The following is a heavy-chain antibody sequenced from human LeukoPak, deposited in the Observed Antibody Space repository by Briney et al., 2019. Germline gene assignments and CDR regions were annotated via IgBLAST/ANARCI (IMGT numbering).Heavy chain of an antibody. V-gene: IGHV4-39*07. D-gene: IGHD1-26*01. CDR3: ARDLGKWELLYYFDY. Sequence: SETLSLTCTVSGGSISSSDYYWGWIRQPPGKGLEWIGSIYHSGGTYFNPSLKSRVTMSVDTSKNQFSLKLRSVTAADTAVYFCARDLGKWELLYYFDYWGQGTLVTVSS. CDR1: GGSISSSDYY. CDR2: IYHSGGT. J-gene: IGHJ4*02.